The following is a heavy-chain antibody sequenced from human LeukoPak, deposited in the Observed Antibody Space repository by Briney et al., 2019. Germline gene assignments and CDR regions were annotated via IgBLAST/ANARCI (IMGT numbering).Heavy chain of an antibody. J-gene: IGHJ4*02. V-gene: IGHV3-48*01. CDR3: ARGESHYYDSSGYYGDY. CDR2: ISSSSSTI. CDR1: GFTFSSYS. D-gene: IGHD3-22*01. Sequence: PGGSLRLSCAASGFTFSSYSMNWVRQAPGKGLDWVSYISSSSSTIYYADSVKGRFTISRDNAKNSLYLQMNSLRAEDTAVYYCARGESHYYDSSGYYGDYWGQGTLVTVSS.